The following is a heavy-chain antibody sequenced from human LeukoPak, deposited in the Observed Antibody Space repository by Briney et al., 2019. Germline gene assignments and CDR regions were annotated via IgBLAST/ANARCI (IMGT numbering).Heavy chain of an antibody. D-gene: IGHD3-10*01. Sequence: GGSLRLSCAASEFIVSINYMTWVRQAPGKGLEWVSLIYSRGDTKYADSVKGRFTISRDNSKNTLYLQMSSLRTEDTAVYYCTRSAYYGPGMKDTFEIWGQGTMVTVSS. CDR1: EFIVSINY. J-gene: IGHJ3*02. CDR2: IYSRGDT. V-gene: IGHV3-66*01. CDR3: TRSAYYGPGMKDTFEI.